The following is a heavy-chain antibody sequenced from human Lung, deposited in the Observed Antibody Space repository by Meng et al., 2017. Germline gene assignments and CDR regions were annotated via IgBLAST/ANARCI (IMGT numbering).Heavy chain of an antibody. Sequence: QVEVRESGPGLVKPSQPLSLTCTGSGGSNSSSNYDWSWSRQPPGKGLEWSGHIYNSGSTYYNPSLKSRITISVDTSKNQFSLKLSSVTAADTAVYYCARGQKGYFDLWGRGTLVTVSS. CDR1: GGSNSSSNYD. J-gene: IGHJ2*01. CDR2: IYNSGST. CDR3: ARGQKGYFDL. V-gene: IGHV4-30-4*01.